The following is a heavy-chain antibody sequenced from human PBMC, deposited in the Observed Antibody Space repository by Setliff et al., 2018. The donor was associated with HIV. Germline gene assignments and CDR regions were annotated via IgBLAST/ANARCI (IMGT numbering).Heavy chain of an antibody. CDR1: GGSIRSYY. V-gene: IGHV4-59*08. CDR3: VRGLSFYDPGGFDY. D-gene: IGHD3-22*01. CDR2: IYYSGST. J-gene: IGHJ4*02. Sequence: SETLSLTCTVSGGSIRSYYWSWIRQPPEKGLGWIGYIYYSGSTNYNPSLKSRVTISVDTSKNQFSLKLSSVTAADTAVYYCVRGLSFYDPGGFDYWGQGTLVTVSS.